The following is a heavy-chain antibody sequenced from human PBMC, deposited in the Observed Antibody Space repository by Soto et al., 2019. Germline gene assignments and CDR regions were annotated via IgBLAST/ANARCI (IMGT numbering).Heavy chain of an antibody. Sequence: QLQLKESGPGLVKPSETLSLTCTVSGGSISISSYYWGWIRQPPGKGLEWIGSIYYSGSTYYNPSLKSRVTISVDTSKNQFSLKLSSVTAADTAVYYCASTAAPITGTLDYWGQGTLVTVSS. CDR1: GGSISISSYY. CDR2: IYYSGST. CDR3: ASTAAPITGTLDY. V-gene: IGHV4-39*01. J-gene: IGHJ4*02. D-gene: IGHD1-20*01.